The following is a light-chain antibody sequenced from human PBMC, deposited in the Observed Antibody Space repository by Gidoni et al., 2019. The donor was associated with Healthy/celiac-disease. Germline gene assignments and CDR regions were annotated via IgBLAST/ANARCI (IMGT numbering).Light chain of an antibody. V-gene: IGLV1-47*01. CDR1: SSNIGSNY. Sequence: QSVLPQPPSASGTPWQRVTLSFSGSSSNIGSNYVYWYQQLPGTAPKLLIYRNNQRPSGVPDRFSGSKSGTSASLAISGLRSEDEADYYCAAWDDSLSGRVFGGGTKLTVL. CDR3: AAWDDSLSGRV. CDR2: RNN. J-gene: IGLJ2*01.